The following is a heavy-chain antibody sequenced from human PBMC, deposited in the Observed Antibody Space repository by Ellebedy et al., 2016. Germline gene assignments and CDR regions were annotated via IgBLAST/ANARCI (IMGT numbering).Heavy chain of an antibody. CDR3: TTVYRYNYDSV. CDR2: INSKTDGWAA. Sequence: GGSLRLSCAASGFTFSNAWMNWVRQAPGTGLEWVGRINSKTDGWAADYAAHVKVRFTISRDDSKNTLYLQMNSLKTEDTAVYCCTTVYRYNYDSVWGQGTLVTVSS. CDR1: GFTFSNAW. V-gene: IGHV3-15*01. J-gene: IGHJ4*02. D-gene: IGHD5-18*01.